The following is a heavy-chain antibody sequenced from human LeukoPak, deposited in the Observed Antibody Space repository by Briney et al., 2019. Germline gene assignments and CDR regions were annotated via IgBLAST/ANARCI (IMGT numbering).Heavy chain of an antibody. CDR3: ASGYSYGYATLDY. Sequence: PSETLSLTCAVYGGSISSSSYYWGWIRQPPGKGLEWIGSIYYSGSTYYNPSHKSRVTISVDTSKNQFSLKLSSVTAADTAVYYCASGYSYGYATLDYWGQGTLVTVSS. CDR1: GGSISSSSYY. CDR2: IYYSGST. J-gene: IGHJ4*02. V-gene: IGHV4-39*07. D-gene: IGHD5-18*01.